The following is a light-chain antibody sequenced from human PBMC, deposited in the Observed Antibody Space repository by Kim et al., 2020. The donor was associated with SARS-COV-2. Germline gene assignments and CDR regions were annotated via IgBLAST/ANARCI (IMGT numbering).Light chain of an antibody. CDR1: QTVSTRY. CDR2: GGF. Sequence: EIVLTQSPDTLSLSPGERAIFSCRASQTVSTRYFAWYQQKPGQAPRLLIYGGFNRATGIPDRFSGSGSGTDFTLTISRLEPEDFAMYYCQQFGNSPLYTFGQGTKLEI. V-gene: IGKV3-20*01. CDR3: QQFGNSPLYT. J-gene: IGKJ2*01.